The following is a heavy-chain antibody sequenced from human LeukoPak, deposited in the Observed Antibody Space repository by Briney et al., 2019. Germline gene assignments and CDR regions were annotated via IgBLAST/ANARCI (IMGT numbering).Heavy chain of an antibody. CDR3: ARFSRYCSSTSCYLYGMDV. J-gene: IGHJ6*02. D-gene: IGHD2-2*01. V-gene: IGHV1-46*01. Sequence: AASVKVSCKASGYTFTSYDINWVRQATGQGLEWMGIINPSGGSTSYAQKFQGRVTMTRDTSTSTVYMELSSLRSEDTALYYCARFSRYCSSTSCYLYGMDVWGQGTTVTVSS. CDR1: GYTFTSYD. CDR2: INPSGGST.